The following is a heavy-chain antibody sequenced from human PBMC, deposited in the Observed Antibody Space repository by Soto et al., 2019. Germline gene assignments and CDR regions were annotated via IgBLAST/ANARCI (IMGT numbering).Heavy chain of an antibody. Sequence: WGSLRISCAARGVTVCDYYMGGIRQAPGKGLEWVSYISSSGSTIYYADSVKGRFTISRDNAKNSLYLQMNSLRAEDTAVYYCATQGLVAGTSNWFDPWGQGTLVTVSS. CDR2: ISSSGSTI. J-gene: IGHJ5*02. CDR3: ATQGLVAGTSNWFDP. CDR1: GVTVCDYY. D-gene: IGHD1-1*01. V-gene: IGHV3-11*01.